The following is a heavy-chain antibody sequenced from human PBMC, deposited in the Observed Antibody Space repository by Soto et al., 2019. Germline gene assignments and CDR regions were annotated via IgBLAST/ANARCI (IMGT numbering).Heavy chain of an antibody. D-gene: IGHD3-22*01. V-gene: IGHV3-30-3*01. CDR3: ARGLTTMIVVVIPWFDP. CDR1: GFTFSSYA. Sequence: SLLLSCAASGFTFSSYAMHGVRQAPGKGLEWVAVISYDGSNKYYADSVKGRFTISRDNSKNTLYLQMNSLRAEDTAVYYCARGLTTMIVVVIPWFDPWGQGTLVTVSS. CDR2: ISYDGSNK. J-gene: IGHJ5*02.